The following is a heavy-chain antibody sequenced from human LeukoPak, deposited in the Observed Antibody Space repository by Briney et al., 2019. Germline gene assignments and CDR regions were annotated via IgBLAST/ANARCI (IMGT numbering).Heavy chain of an antibody. J-gene: IGHJ4*02. CDR2: ISASGDDT. V-gene: IGHV3-23*01. Sequence: GGSLRLSCAASGFTFSSFALSWVRQASGKGLEWVSTISASGDDTFYAASVKGRFTISRDNSKNTLHLQVNSLRAEDTAIYYCAKEVFDTGKAFESWGQGTLVTVSS. CDR3: AKEVFDTGKAFES. CDR1: GFTFSSFA. D-gene: IGHD3-10*01.